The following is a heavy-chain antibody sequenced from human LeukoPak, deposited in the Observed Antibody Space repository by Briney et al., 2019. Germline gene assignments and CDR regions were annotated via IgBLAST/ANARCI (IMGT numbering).Heavy chain of an antibody. J-gene: IGHJ4*02. CDR2: IYSGGRT. V-gene: IGHV3-53*01. D-gene: IGHD4-23*01. CDR1: RFTPSSNY. Sequence: AGSLRLSCAPSRFTPSSNYMSWDRHPAGEGLEWVSSIYSGGRTYYADSVKGRFTISRDNSKNTLYLQMNSLRAEDTAVYYCAREGYGGNSGRDYWGQGTLVTVSS. CDR3: AREGYGGNSGRDY.